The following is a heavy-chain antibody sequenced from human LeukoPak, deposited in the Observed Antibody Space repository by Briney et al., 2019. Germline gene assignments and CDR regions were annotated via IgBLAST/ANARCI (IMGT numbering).Heavy chain of an antibody. D-gene: IGHD3-10*01. V-gene: IGHV3-30-3*01. CDR1: GFTFGSYA. CDR3: ARAFSLVRDLDY. J-gene: IGHJ4*02. CDR2: VSYDGGNE. Sequence: GGSLRLSCAASGFTFGSYAMHWVRQAPGKGLEWVAVVSYDGGNEYYADSVKGRFIISRDNSKNTLSLQMSSLRAEDTSVYYCARAFSLVRDLDYWGQGALVTVSS.